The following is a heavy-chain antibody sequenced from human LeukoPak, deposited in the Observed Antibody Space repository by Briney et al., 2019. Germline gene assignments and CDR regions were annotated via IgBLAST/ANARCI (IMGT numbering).Heavy chain of an antibody. V-gene: IGHV3-23*01. J-gene: IGHJ4*02. CDR3: ATKSSGYNIFFDY. Sequence: VGSLRLSCAASGFTFSSYAMSWVRQAPGKGLEWVSAISGSGGSTYYADSVKGRFTISRDNSKNTLYLQMNSLRAEDTAVYYCATKSSGYNIFFDYWGQGTLVTVSS. CDR2: ISGSGGST. D-gene: IGHD3-22*01. CDR1: GFTFSSYA.